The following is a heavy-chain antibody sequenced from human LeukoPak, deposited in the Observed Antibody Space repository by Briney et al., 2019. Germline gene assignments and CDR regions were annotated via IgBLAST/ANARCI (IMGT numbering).Heavy chain of an antibody. J-gene: IGHJ4*02. CDR1: GFTFSDST. Sequence: PGGSPRLSCAASGFTFSDSTMHWVRQASGKGLEWIGHIKGKVKTYETAYAASVKGRFTISRDDSKNTLYLQMNSLKTDDTAVYYCTRQFHSSGWYFTFASWGQGTLVSVSS. V-gene: IGHV3-73*01. D-gene: IGHD6-19*01. CDR3: TRQFHSSGWYFTFAS. CDR2: IKGKVKTYET.